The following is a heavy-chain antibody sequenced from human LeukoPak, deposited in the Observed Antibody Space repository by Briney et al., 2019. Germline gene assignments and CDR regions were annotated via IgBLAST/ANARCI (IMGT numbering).Heavy chain of an antibody. Sequence: SETLSLTCTVSGGSLSSYYWSWLRQPPGKGREWIGYIYYSGSTNYNPSLKSRVTISVDTSKNQFSLKLSSVTAADTAVYYCASGKDSGSYSAVLDYWGQGTLVTVSS. CDR1: GGSLSSYY. CDR2: IYYSGST. D-gene: IGHD1-26*01. CDR3: ASGKDSGSYSAVLDY. J-gene: IGHJ4*02. V-gene: IGHV4-59*01.